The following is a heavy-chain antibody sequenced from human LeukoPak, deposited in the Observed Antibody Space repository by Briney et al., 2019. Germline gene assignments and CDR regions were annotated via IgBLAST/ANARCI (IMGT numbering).Heavy chain of an antibody. D-gene: IGHD5-18*01. J-gene: IGHJ4*02. Sequence: GGSLRLSCEASGFSLTNYGMDWVRQAPGKGLEWVSSISSSSAYIYYAASVRGRFTISRDNAKNSLYLQMNSLRAEDTAVYYCARELSSSGYYFGSWGQGNLVTVSS. CDR2: ISSSSAYI. CDR1: GFSLTNYG. CDR3: ARELSSSGYYFGS. V-gene: IGHV3-21*01.